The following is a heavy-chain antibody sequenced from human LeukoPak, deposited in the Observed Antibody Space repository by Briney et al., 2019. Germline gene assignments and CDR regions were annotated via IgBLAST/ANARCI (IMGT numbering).Heavy chain of an antibody. CDR2: LSGSGDRT. Sequence: PGGSLRLSCAASGFTFNSYAMSWVRQAPGKGLEWVSALSGSGDRTFYVDSVKGRFTVSRDNSKNTLYLQMNSLRAEDTAVYYCAKRYYDFWSGYYTGDYYYYYMDVWGKGTTVTVSS. D-gene: IGHD3-3*01. CDR1: GFTFNSYA. CDR3: AKRYYDFWSGYYTGDYYYYYMDV. J-gene: IGHJ6*03. V-gene: IGHV3-23*01.